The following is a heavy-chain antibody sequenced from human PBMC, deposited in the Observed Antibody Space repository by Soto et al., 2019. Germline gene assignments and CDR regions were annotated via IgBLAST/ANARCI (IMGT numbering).Heavy chain of an antibody. Sequence: QVHLVQSGAEVKKPGTSVRVSCKASGGAVSDYVIAWVRQAPGQGPEWMGGIITSFGTANYAQTFLGRVTMTGDNSTNTAYLELNSLTYEATAVYYCARASLGPGYSAGEGWFDPWGQGTLVTVSS. J-gene: IGHJ5*02. D-gene: IGHD1-26*01. CDR1: GGAVSDYV. V-gene: IGHV1-69*06. CDR3: ARASLGPGYSAGEGWFDP. CDR2: IITSFGTA.